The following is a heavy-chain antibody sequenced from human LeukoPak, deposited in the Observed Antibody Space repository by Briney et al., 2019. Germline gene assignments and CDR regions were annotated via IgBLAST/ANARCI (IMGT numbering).Heavy chain of an antibody. V-gene: IGHV4-38-2*02. J-gene: IGHJ6*03. CDR3: ARAPAYYYYYMDV. CDR2: VYHSGSA. CDR1: GYSISSGYY. Sequence: SETLPLTRTVSGYSISSGYYWGCTRQPPGKGLEWIGSVYHSGSAYYNPSLKSRVTISVDTSKNQFSLRLSSVTAADTAVYYCARAPAYYYYYMDVWGKGTTVTVSS.